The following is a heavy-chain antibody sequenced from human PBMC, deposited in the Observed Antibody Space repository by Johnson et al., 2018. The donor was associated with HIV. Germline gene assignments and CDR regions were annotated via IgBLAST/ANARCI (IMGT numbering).Heavy chain of an antibody. CDR2: IYSGGST. V-gene: IGHV3-30*04. CDR3: ARLPSGYSRDDLDI. J-gene: IGHJ3*02. D-gene: IGHD5-18*01. CDR1: GFTFSSYA. Sequence: VQLVESGGGVVQPGRSLRLSCAASGFTFSSYAMHWVRQAPGKGLEWVAVIYSGGSTYYADSVKGRFTISRDNSKNTLYLQMNSLRAEDTAVYYCARLPSGYSRDDLDIWGQGTMVTVSS.